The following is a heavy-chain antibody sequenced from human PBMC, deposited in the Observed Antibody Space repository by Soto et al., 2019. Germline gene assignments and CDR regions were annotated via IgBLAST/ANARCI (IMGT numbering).Heavy chain of an antibody. Sequence: PGGSLRLSCAASGFTFSGYAMTWVRQAPGKGLDWVSAISGSGGSTYYADSVKGRFTISRDNSKNTLYLQMNSLTADDTAVYYCAKEYYYDSSGYYYEVFDYWGQGTLVTVSS. J-gene: IGHJ4*02. CDR3: AKEYYYDSSGYYYEVFDY. CDR1: GFTFSGYA. V-gene: IGHV3-23*01. CDR2: ISGSGGST. D-gene: IGHD3-22*01.